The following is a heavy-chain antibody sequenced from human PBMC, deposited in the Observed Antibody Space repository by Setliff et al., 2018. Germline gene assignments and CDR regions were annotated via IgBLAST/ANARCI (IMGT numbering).Heavy chain of an antibody. CDR2: ISYSGST. CDR3: ARDGAGHTESWKGHFGY. CDR1: GVSVSGYF. V-gene: IGHV4-59*02. D-gene: IGHD1-1*01. J-gene: IGHJ4*02. Sequence: KPSETLSLTCSVSGVSVSGYFWSWIRQPPGKPLEWIGYISYSGSTNYNPSLKTRVSISDDTSRNQISLRLLSVSAADTAVYFCARDGAGHTESWKGHFGYWGQGTEVTAPQ.